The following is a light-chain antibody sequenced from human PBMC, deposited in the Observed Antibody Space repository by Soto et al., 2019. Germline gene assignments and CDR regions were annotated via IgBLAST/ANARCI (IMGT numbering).Light chain of an antibody. CDR1: QSVSSY. CDR3: QQYGSSSWT. V-gene: IGKV3-20*01. CDR2: DAS. J-gene: IGKJ1*01. Sequence: IVLSQSPATLSLSPGERATLSCRASQSVSSYLAWYQQKPGQAPRLLIYDASSRATGIPDRFSGSGSGTDFTLTISRLEPEDFAVYYCQQYGSSSWTFGQGTKVAIK.